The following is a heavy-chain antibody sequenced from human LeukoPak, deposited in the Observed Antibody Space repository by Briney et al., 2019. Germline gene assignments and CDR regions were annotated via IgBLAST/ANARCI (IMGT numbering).Heavy chain of an antibody. Sequence: PGGSLRLSCAASGFIFSSYWMHWVRQTPGKRLVWVSRINSGGSGTSYADSVEGRFTISRDNAKNTLYLQMNSLRDEDTAVYYCTTSLGPLTEYWGQGTLVTVSS. D-gene: IGHD7-27*01. CDR1: GFIFSSYW. CDR3: TTSLGPLTEY. CDR2: INSGGSGT. V-gene: IGHV3-74*01. J-gene: IGHJ4*02.